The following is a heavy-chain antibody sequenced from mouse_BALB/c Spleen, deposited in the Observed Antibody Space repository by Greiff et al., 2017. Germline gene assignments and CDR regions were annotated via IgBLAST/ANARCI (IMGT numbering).Heavy chain of an antibody. J-gene: IGHJ4*01. CDR1: GYSITSDYA. CDR3: ASPITTGDAMDY. Sequence: EVQRVESGPGLVKPSQSLSLTCTVTGYSITSDYAWNWIRQFPGNKLEWMGYISYSGSTSYNPSLKSRISITRDTSKNQFFLQLNSVTTEDTATYYCASPITTGDAMDYWGQGTSVTVSS. CDR2: ISYSGST. D-gene: IGHD1-1*01. V-gene: IGHV3-2*02.